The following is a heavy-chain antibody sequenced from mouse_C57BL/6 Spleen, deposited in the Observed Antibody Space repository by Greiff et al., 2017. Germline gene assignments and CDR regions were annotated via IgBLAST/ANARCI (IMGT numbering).Heavy chain of an antibody. V-gene: IGHV1-69*01. J-gene: IGHJ2*01. CDR1: GYTFTSYW. CDR3: AGRSGGSFDY. CDR2: IDPSDSYT. Sequence: QVQLQQPGAELVMPGASVKLSCKASGYTFTSYWMHWVKQRPGQGLEWIGEIDPSDSYTNYNQKFKGKSTLTVDKSSSTAYMQLSSLTSEDSAVEYCAGRSGGSFDYWGQGTTLTVSS. D-gene: IGHD1-1*02.